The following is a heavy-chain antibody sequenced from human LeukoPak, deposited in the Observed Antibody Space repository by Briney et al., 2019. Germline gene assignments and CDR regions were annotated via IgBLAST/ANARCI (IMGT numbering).Heavy chain of an antibody. Sequence: PSETLSLTCAVYGGSFSGYYWSWIRQPPGKGLEWIGEINHSGSTNYNPSLKSRVAIPVDTSKNQFSLKLSSVTAADTAVYYCARGPLGFDYWGQGTLVTVSS. CDR2: INHSGST. J-gene: IGHJ4*02. V-gene: IGHV4-34*01. CDR3: ARGPLGFDY. CDR1: GGSFSGYY.